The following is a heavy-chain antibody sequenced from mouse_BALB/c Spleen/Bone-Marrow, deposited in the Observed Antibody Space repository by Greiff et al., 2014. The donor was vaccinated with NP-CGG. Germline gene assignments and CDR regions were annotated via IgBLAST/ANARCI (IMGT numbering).Heavy chain of an antibody. CDR2: IWADGST. CDR1: GFSLTNYG. J-gene: IGHJ4*01. Sequence: VQVVESGPGLVAPSQSLSITCTVSGFSLTNYGVHWVRQPPGKGLEWLGVIWADGSTNYNSALMSRLSISKDNSKSQVFFKMNSLQTDDTAMYYWARITTATGAMDYWGQGTSVTVSS. V-gene: IGHV2-9*02. D-gene: IGHD1-2*01. CDR3: ARITTATGAMDY.